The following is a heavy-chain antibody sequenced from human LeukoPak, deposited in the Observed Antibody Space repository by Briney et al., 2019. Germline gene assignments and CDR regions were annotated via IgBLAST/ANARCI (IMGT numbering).Heavy chain of an antibody. D-gene: IGHD3-22*01. Sequence: GALRLSCAASGFTFSSYAMSWVRQAPGKGLEWVSSITGGGVSTYYADSVKGRFTISRDNSKNTLHLLMNSLRAEDTAVYYCAKSSGTSGYYYVGDYWGQGTLVTVSS. CDR3: AKSSGTSGYYYVGDY. CDR2: ITGGGVST. CDR1: GFTFSSYA. V-gene: IGHV3-23*01. J-gene: IGHJ4*02.